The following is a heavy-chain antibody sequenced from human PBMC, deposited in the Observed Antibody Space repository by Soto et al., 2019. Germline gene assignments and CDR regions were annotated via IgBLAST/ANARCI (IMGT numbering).Heavy chain of an antibody. Sequence: GGSLRLSCAVSGFTFGSYAMSWVRQTPGKGLEWVSLISTSGGNTYYADSVKGRFTISRDNSNKTLYLQMNSLRADDTAVYYCAKFRIYSAFRNALDFWGRGTVVTVSS. D-gene: IGHD2-15*01. CDR3: AKFRIYSAFRNALDF. CDR2: ISTSGGNT. J-gene: IGHJ3*01. CDR1: GFTFGSYA. V-gene: IGHV3-23*01.